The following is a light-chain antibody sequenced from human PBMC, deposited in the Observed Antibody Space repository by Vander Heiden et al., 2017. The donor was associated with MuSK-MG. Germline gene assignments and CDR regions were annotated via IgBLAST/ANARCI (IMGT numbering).Light chain of an antibody. CDR3: RQSYSSLQ. Sequence: DIQMTQSPSSLSASVGDRVTITCRASQSISSYLNWYQQKPGKAPKLLIYAASRLQSGVPSRFSGTGSGTDFTLTIIRPQPEDFATYYCRQSYSSLQFGHGTKVDIK. CDR1: QSISSY. CDR2: AAS. J-gene: IGKJ3*01. V-gene: IGKV1-39*01.